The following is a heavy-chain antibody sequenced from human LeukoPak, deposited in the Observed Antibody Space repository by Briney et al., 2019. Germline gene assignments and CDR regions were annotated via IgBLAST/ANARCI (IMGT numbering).Heavy chain of an antibody. CDR2: IYYSGST. Sequence: PSETLSLTCTVSGGSINSYYWSWIRQPPGKGLEWIGYIYYSGSTNYNPSLKSRVTISVDTSKNQFSLKLSSVTAADTAVYYCARGPPDSERFLHGYYYMDVWGKGTTVTVSS. V-gene: IGHV4-59*08. J-gene: IGHJ6*03. D-gene: IGHD3-3*01. CDR3: ARGPPDSERFLHGYYYMDV. CDR1: GGSINSYY.